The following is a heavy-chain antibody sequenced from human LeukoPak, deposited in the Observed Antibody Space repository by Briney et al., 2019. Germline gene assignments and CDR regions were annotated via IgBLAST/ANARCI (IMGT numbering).Heavy chain of an antibody. CDR2: SYRRDTT. J-gene: IGHJ3*02. Sequence: PGGSLRLSCAASGFSVFSNYMTWVRQAPGKGLEWVAVSYRRDTTFYADAGKGRFIISTDSSRKTVYLQMNSLRVDDTAMYYCARIYGNSTIADAFDIWGQGTMVIVSS. CDR1: GFSVFSNY. V-gene: IGHV3-53*01. CDR3: ARIYGNSTIADAFDI. D-gene: IGHD2-21*01.